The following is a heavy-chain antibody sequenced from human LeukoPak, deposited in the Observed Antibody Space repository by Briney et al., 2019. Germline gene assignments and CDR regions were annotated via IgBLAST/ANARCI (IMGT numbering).Heavy chain of an antibody. CDR3: ARRLEGTAYGDYIDY. J-gene: IGHJ4*02. CDR2: IYSSGST. Sequence: SETLSLTCTVSGGSISSYYWSWIRQPAGKGLEWIGRIYSSGSTDYNPSLKSRVTMSVDTSKNQFSLRLISVTAADTAVYYCARRLEGTAYGDYIDYWGQGTLVTVSS. D-gene: IGHD4-17*01. V-gene: IGHV4-4*07. CDR1: GGSISSYY.